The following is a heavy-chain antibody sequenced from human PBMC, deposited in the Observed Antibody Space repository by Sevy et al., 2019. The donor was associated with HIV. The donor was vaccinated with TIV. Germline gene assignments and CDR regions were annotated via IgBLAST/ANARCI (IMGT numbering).Heavy chain of an antibody. J-gene: IGHJ4*02. Sequence: GESLKISCAASGFTFSSYSMNWVRQAPGKGLEWVSSISSSSSYIYYADSEKGRFTISRDNAKNSLYLQMNSLRAEDTAVYYCARDPRTAAAGTRYFDYWGQGTLVTVSS. V-gene: IGHV3-21*01. CDR3: ARDPRTAAAGTRYFDY. CDR1: GFTFSSYS. D-gene: IGHD6-13*01. CDR2: ISSSSSYI.